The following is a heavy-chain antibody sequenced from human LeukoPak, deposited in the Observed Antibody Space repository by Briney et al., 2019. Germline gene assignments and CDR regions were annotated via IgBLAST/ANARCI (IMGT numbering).Heavy chain of an antibody. D-gene: IGHD3-10*01. J-gene: IGHJ6*04. CDR1: GFTFSSSG. CDR2: ISYGGSDK. V-gene: IGHV3-30*18. Sequence: PGRSLRLSCAASGFTFSSSGMHWVRQAPGKGLEWVAVISYGGSDKYYADSVKGRFTISRDNSKNTLYLQMNSLRAEDTAVYYCAKDRGGKYYGSKQGYYYGMDVWGKGTTVTVSS. CDR3: AKDRGGKYYGSKQGYYYGMDV.